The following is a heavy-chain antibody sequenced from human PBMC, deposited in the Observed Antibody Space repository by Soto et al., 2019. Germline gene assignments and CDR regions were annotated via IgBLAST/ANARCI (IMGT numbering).Heavy chain of an antibody. J-gene: IGHJ3*02. D-gene: IGHD2-15*01. Sequence: EVQLVESGGGLVQPGGSLRLSCAASGFTVSSHYMSWVRQAPGKGLEWVSVIYSGGSTYYADCLKGRFTISRDNSKNTLELQMNSLRAEDTAVYYCARRLGSGGCYDAFDIWGQGTMVTVSS. CDR1: GFTVSSHY. CDR3: ARRLGSGGCYDAFDI. CDR2: IYSGGST. V-gene: IGHV3-66*01.